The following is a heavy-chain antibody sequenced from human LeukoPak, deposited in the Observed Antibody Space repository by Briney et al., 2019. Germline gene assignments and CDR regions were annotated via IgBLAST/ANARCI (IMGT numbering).Heavy chain of an antibody. V-gene: IGHV4-59*08. D-gene: IGHD3-16*01. CDR3: ARGHYGFDP. J-gene: IGHJ5*02. CDR2: MYYSGGDT. Sequence: SETLSLTCTVFGGSISGYYWSWLRQPPGKGLEWIAYMYYSGGDTDYNPSLNSRVAMSVDTSTNQVSLKLRSVTAADTAVYYCARGHYGFDPWGQGILVTVSS. CDR1: GGSISGYY.